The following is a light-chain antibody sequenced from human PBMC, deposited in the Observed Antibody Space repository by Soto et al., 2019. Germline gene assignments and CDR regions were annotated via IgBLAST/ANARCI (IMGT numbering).Light chain of an antibody. V-gene: IGKV1-5*03. J-gene: IGKJ1*01. CDR2: TAS. Sequence: IQMTQSPSTVSASVGDRVAITCRASQSIGIWLAWYQQKPGKAPRFLIYTASTLLGGVPSMFSGSGSGTEFTLTISSLQPDDFATYYCQQYRDYSWTFGQGTKVEIK. CDR1: QSIGIW. CDR3: QQYRDYSWT.